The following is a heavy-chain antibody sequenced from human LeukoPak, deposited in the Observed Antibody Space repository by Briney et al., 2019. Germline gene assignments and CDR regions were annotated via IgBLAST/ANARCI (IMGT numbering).Heavy chain of an antibody. CDR2: ISSSGSTR. CDR1: GFTFSSYE. Sequence: GGSLRLSCAASGFTFSSYEMNWVRQAPGKGVEWVSYISSSGSTRYYADSVKGRFTISRDNAKNSLYLQINSLRAEDTALYYCARDSGITLLRGVIDYWGQGTLVTVSS. D-gene: IGHD3-10*01. CDR3: ARDSGITLLRGVIDY. J-gene: IGHJ4*02. V-gene: IGHV3-48*03.